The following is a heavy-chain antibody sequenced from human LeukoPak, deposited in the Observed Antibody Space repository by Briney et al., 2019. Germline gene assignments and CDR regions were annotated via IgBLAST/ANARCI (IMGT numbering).Heavy chain of an antibody. CDR2: IKQDGSEK. J-gene: IGHJ4*02. D-gene: IGHD2-15*01. Sequence: GGSLRLSCAASGFTFSSYWISWVRQAPGKGLEWVANIKQDGSEKYYVDSVKGRFTISGDNAKNSLYLQMNSLRAEDTAVYYCARGGSCYSCFDYWGQGTLVTVSS. CDR3: ARGGSCYSCFDY. V-gene: IGHV3-7*03. CDR1: GFTFSSYW.